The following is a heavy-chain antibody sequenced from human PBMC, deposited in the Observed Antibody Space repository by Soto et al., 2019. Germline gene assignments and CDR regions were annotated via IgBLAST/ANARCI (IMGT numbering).Heavy chain of an antibody. J-gene: IGHJ4*02. CDR1: GFTFSSYT. CDR3: VRDHIWSFDY. Sequence: EVQLVESGGGLVQPGGSLRLSCAASGFTFSSYTMNWVRQAPGKGLEWVSYISLSGSDMYYAGSVKGRFTISRDNAKNSLSLQMNRLRAEDTAVYYCVRDHIWSFDYWGQGTPVTVSS. CDR2: ISLSGSDM. V-gene: IGHV3-48*01. D-gene: IGHD3-10*01.